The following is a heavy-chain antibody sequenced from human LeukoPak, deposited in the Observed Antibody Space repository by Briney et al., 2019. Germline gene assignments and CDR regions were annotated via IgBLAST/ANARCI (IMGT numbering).Heavy chain of an antibody. CDR2: ITGSAGST. CDR3: AKDRVTGGYSYGVFDY. J-gene: IGHJ4*02. Sequence: GGSLRLSCAASGFTFTSYALSWVRQAPGKGLEWVSVITGSAGSTYYADSVKGRFTISRDNSKNTLYLQMYSLRAEDTAVYYCAKDRVTGGYSYGVFDYWGLGTLVTVSS. D-gene: IGHD5-18*01. CDR1: GFTFTSYA. V-gene: IGHV3-23*01.